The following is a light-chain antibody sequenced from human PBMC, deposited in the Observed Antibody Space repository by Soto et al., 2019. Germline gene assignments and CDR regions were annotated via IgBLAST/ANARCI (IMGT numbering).Light chain of an antibody. V-gene: IGKV1-5*03. CDR2: KAS. CDR1: QSIGSW. J-gene: IGKJ1*01. CDR3: QQYNSYPWT. Sequence: DIQMTQSPSTLSASVGDRVTITCRASQSIGSWLAWYQQKPGKAPKLLIYKASSLESGVPSRFSGSGSGKEFTLTLSSLQPDDFATYYCQQYNSYPWTFGQGTKVEIK.